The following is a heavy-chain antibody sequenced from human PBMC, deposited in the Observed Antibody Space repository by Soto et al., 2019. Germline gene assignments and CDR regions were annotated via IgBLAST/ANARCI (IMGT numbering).Heavy chain of an antibody. D-gene: IGHD1-7*01. Sequence: QVQLQESGPGLVKPSQTLSLTCTVSGGSISSGGYYWSWIRQHPGKGLEWIGYIYYSGSTYYNPSLQSRVTISVDTSKNQFSLKLSSVTAADTAVYYCARSNWNYGGGNFDYWGQGTLVTVSS. CDR3: ARSNWNYGGGNFDY. J-gene: IGHJ4*02. V-gene: IGHV4-31*03. CDR1: GGSISSGGYY. CDR2: IYYSGST.